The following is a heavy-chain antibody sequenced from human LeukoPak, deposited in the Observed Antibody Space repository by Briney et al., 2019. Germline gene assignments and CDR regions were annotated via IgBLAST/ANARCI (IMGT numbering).Heavy chain of an antibody. CDR3: ARGSDYYDSSGYYLFDY. Sequence: SETLSLTCAVYGGSFSGYYWSWIRQPPGKGLEWIGEINHSGSTNYNPSLKSRVAISVDTSKNQFSLKLSSVTAADTAVYYCARGSDYYDSSGYYLFDYWGQGTLVTVSS. J-gene: IGHJ4*02. V-gene: IGHV4-34*01. CDR2: INHSGST. CDR1: GGSFSGYY. D-gene: IGHD3-22*01.